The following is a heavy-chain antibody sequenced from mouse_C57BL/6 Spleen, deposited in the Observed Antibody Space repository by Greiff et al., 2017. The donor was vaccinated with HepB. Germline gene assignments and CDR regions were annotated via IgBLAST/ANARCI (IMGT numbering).Heavy chain of an antibody. V-gene: IGHV8-12*01. CDR1: GFSLSTSGMG. D-gene: IGHD1-1*01. Sequence: QVTLKESGPGILQSSQTLSLTCSFSGFSLSTSGMGVSWIRQPSGKGLEWLAHIYWDDDKRYNPSLKSRLTISKDTSRNQVFLKITSVDTADTATYYCARNDYYGSSYGWFAYWGQGTLVTVSA. CDR3: ARNDYYGSSYGWFAY. CDR2: IYWDDDK. J-gene: IGHJ3*01.